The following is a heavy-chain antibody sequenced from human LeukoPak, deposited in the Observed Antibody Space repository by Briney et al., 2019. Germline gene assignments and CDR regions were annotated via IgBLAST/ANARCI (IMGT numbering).Heavy chain of an antibody. CDR3: ARPRLIAVAGTFVGAFDI. CDR2: IRYDGSDQ. J-gene: IGHJ3*02. CDR1: GFTFSSYG. D-gene: IGHD6-19*01. V-gene: IGHV3-30*02. Sequence: GGSLRLSCAASGFTFSSYGMYWVRQAPGKGLEWVAFIRYDGSDQKYADSVEGRFTISRDNSKNTLYLQMNSLRGEDTAVYYCARPRLIAVAGTFVGAFDIWGQGTMVTVSS.